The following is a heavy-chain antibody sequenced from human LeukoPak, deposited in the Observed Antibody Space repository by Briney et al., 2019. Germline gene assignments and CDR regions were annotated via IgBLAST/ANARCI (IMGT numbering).Heavy chain of an antibody. CDR1: GDSVSSNSAA. V-gene: IGHV6-1*01. J-gene: IGHJ5*02. D-gene: IGHD6-19*01. CDR3: ARQGVRYKYRSGWLTYNWFDP. Sequence: KPSQTLSLTCAISGDSVSSNSAAWNWIRQSPSRGLEWLGRTYYRSTWYTDYAASVKSRISISPDTSKNQFSLHLSSVTPDDTAVYYCARQGVRYKYRSGWLTYNWFDPRGQGTLVNVSS. CDR2: TYYRSTWYT.